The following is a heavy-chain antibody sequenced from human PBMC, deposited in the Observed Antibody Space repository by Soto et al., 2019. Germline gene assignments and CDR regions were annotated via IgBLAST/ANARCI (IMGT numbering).Heavy chain of an antibody. J-gene: IGHJ6*02. Sequence: LRLSCAASGFTFSSYWMHWVRQAPGKGLVWVSRINSDGSSTSYADSVKGRFTISRDNAKNTLSLQMNSLRAEDTAVYYCAKDRSVYCTGARCERRDYFYYYGIDVWGQGTTVTVSS. D-gene: IGHD2-8*02. V-gene: IGHV3-74*01. CDR3: AKDRSVYCTGARCERRDYFYYYGIDV. CDR2: INSDGSST. CDR1: GFTFSSYW.